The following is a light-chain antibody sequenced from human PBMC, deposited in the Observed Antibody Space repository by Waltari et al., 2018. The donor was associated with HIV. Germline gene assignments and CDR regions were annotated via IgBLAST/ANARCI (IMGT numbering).Light chain of an antibody. CDR3: SSYASDDTVV. J-gene: IGLJ2*01. V-gene: IGLV2-14*01. CDR2: GVT. Sequence: QSALTQPASVSGSPGQSLTISCTGAHRNLGFFNLVSWYRHYPGKAPQLIIYGVTYRPSGISSRFSGSKSGNTASLTISGLQVDDEADYYCSSYASDDTVVFGGGTKLTVL. CDR1: HRNLGFFNL.